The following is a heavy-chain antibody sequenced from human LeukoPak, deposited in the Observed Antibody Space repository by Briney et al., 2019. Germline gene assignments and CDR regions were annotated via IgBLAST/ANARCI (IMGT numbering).Heavy chain of an antibody. Sequence: SETLSLTCAVYVGPFSGYYWSWIRQPPGKGLEWIGEINHSGSTNYNSSLKSRVTISVDTSKNQFSLKLSSVTAADTAVYYCARGYYGSGSHCCHMDVWGKGTTITV. V-gene: IGHV4-34*01. CDR3: ARGYYGSGSHCCHMDV. J-gene: IGHJ6*03. CDR2: INHSGST. CDR1: VGPFSGYY. D-gene: IGHD3-10*01.